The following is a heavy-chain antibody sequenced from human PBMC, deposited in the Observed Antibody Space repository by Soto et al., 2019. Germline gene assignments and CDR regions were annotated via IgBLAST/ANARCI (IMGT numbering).Heavy chain of an antibody. Sequence: EVQLVESGGGLVKPGGSLRLSCAASGFTFSSYSMDWVRQAPGKGLEWISSISSSSSYIYYADSVKGRFTISRDNAKNSLYLQMNSLRAEDTAVYYCARDSCSSTRCYGSWGQGTLVTVSS. J-gene: IGHJ4*02. V-gene: IGHV3-21*01. CDR2: ISSSSSYI. CDR3: ARDSCSSTRCYGS. D-gene: IGHD2-2*01. CDR1: GFTFSSYS.